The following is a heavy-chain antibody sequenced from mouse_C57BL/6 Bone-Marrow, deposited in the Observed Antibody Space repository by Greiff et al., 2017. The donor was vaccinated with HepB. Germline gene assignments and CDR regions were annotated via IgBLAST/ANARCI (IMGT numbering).Heavy chain of an antibody. D-gene: IGHD1-1*01. CDR2: IDPSDSYT. J-gene: IGHJ2*01. CDR1: GYTFTSYW. V-gene: IGHV1-59*01. CDR3: ASRDYGSGLDY. Sequence: VQLQQPGAELVRPGTSVKLSCKASGYTFTSYWMHWVKQRPGQGLEWIGVIDPSDSYTNYNQKFKGKATLTVDKSSSTAYMQLSSLTSEDSAVYYVASRDYGSGLDYWVQGTTLTVSS.